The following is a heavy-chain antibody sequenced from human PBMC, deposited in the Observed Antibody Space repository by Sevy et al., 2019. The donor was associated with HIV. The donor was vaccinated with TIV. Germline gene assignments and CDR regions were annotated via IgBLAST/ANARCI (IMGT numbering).Heavy chain of an antibody. CDR1: GFTFSGYG. Sequence: GGSLRLSCAASGFTFSGYGMHWVRQAPGKGLEWVTYIQNNGNNKEYTDYVKGRFTISRDNSKNTLYLEMNSLGPGDTAVYYCAKDFWGEYVWGKGTTVTVSS. J-gene: IGHJ6*04. V-gene: IGHV3-30*02. CDR3: AKDFWGEYV. D-gene: IGHD3-3*01. CDR2: IQNNGNNK.